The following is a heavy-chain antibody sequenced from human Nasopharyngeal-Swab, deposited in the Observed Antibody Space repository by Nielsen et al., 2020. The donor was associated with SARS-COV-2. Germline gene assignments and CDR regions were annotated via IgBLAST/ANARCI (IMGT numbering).Heavy chain of an antibody. CDR2: ISSSSSTI. Sequence: GESLKISCAASGFTFDDYAMNWVRQAPGKGLEWVSYISSSSSTIYYADSVKGRFTISRDNAKNSLYLQMNSLRDEDTAVYYCARDSPSYCSSTSCPYGMDVWGQGTTVTVSS. CDR3: ARDSPSYCSSTSCPYGMDV. CDR1: GFTFDDYA. V-gene: IGHV3-48*02. D-gene: IGHD2-2*01. J-gene: IGHJ6*02.